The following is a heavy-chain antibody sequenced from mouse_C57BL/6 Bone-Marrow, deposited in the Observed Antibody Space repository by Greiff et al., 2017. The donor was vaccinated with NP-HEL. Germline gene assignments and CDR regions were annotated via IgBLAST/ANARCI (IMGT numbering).Heavy chain of an antibody. CDR3: SRPDYGNSYVD. D-gene: IGHD1-1*01. CDR2: IYPRSGNT. CDR1: GYTFTSYG. Sequence: VQLQQSGAELARPGASVKLSCKASGYTFTSYGISWVKQRTGQGLEWIGEIYPRSGNTYYNEKFKGKATLTAAKASSTAYMELLSLTSEDSAVYFCSRPDYGNSYVDWGQGTTLTVSA. V-gene: IGHV1-81*01. J-gene: IGHJ2*01.